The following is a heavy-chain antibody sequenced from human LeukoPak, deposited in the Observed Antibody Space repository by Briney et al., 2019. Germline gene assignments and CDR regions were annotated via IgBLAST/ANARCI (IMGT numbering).Heavy chain of an antibody. CDR3: ARVSTLGWSSSLTGFDC. CDR1: GFTVSSNY. CDR2: IYSGGTT. Sequence: PGGSLRLSCAASGFTVSSNYMSWVRQAPGKGLEWVSVIYSGGTTFYADSVRGRFTISRDSSKNTLSLQMNSLRAEDTAVYYRARVSTLGWSSSLTGFDCWGQGTLVTVSS. D-gene: IGHD6-13*01. V-gene: IGHV3-66*01. J-gene: IGHJ4*02.